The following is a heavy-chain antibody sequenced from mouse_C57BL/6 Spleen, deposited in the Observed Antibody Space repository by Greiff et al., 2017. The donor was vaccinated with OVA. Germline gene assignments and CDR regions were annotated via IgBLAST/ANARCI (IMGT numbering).Heavy chain of an antibody. V-gene: IGHV7-3*01. CDR3: ARYINYDAMDY. CDR1: GFTFTDYY. J-gene: IGHJ4*01. CDR2: IRNKANGYTT. Sequence: DVQLVESGGGLVQPGGSLSLSCAASGFTFTDYYMSWVRQPPGQALEWLGFIRNKANGYTTEYSASVKGLFTISRDNSQSILYLQMNARRAADSATYYCARYINYDAMDYWGQGTSVTVSS.